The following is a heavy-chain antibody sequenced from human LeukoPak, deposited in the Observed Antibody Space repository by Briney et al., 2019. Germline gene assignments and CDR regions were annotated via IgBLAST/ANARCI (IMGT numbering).Heavy chain of an antibody. D-gene: IGHD3-22*01. V-gene: IGHV4-38-2*02. CDR1: GYSISSGYY. J-gene: IGHJ4*02. CDR3: AREDYYDTNGYYPFDY. CDR2: IYHSGST. Sequence: SETLSLTCTVSGYSISSGYYWGWIRQPPGKGLEWIGSIYHSGSTYYNPSLKSRVTISVDTSKNQFSMKLSSVTAADTAVYYCAREDYYDTNGYYPFDYWGQGTLVTVSS.